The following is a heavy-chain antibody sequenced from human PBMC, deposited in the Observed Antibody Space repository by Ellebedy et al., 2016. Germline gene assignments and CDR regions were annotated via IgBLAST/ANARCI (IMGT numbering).Heavy chain of an antibody. J-gene: IGHJ4*02. Sequence: GGSLRLXXAASGFTFTRYAMSWVRQAPGKGLEWVSAISDSGGSTYYADSVKGRFTISRDNSKDTLYLQMNSLRAEDTAVYYCAKEATSHCCYVDYWGQGTLVTVSS. CDR2: ISDSGGST. V-gene: IGHV3-23*01. D-gene: IGHD2-2*01. CDR1: GFTFTRYA. CDR3: AKEATSHCCYVDY.